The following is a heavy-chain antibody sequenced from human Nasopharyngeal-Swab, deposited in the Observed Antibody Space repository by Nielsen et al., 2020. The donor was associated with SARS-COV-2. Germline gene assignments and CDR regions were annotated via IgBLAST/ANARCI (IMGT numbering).Heavy chain of an antibody. V-gene: IGHV3-74*01. Sequence: GGSRRLSCAASGLTFSSYWMHWVRQAPGKGLVWVSRINTDGSETGYADSVTGRFTISRDNTKNTLSLQMNSLRAEDTGIYYCTRDQRTFDWPPMDVWGQGTTVTVSS. CDR1: GLTFSSYW. CDR3: TRDQRTFDWPPMDV. D-gene: IGHD3-9*01. J-gene: IGHJ6*02. CDR2: INTDGSET.